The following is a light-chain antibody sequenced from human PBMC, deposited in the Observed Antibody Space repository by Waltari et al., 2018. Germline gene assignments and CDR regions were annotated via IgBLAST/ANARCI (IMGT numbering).Light chain of an antibody. CDR1: QNIGSS. CDR2: AAS. V-gene: IGKV1-39*01. CDR3: HQSYSTPT. J-gene: IGKJ3*01. Sequence: DIQMTQSPSSLSASVGDRVTITCRASQNIGSSLNWYQHTPGKAPNLLIYAASSLQSGVPSRFSGSGSETGTDFTLTISSLHPEDVAMYYCHQSYSTPTFGPGTKVDIK.